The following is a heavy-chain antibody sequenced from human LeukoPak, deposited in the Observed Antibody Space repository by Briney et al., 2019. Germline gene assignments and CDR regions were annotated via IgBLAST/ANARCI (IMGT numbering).Heavy chain of an antibody. J-gene: IGHJ6*02. CDR2: INHSGST. CDR1: GGSFSGYY. Sequence: SETLSLTCAVYGGSFSGYYWSWIRQPPGKGLEWIGEINHSGSTNYNPSLKSRVTISVDTSKNQFSLKLSSVTAADTAVYYCARIRCSSTSCYFHYYYGMDVWGQGTTVTVSS. V-gene: IGHV4-34*01. D-gene: IGHD2-2*01. CDR3: ARIRCSSTSCYFHYYYGMDV.